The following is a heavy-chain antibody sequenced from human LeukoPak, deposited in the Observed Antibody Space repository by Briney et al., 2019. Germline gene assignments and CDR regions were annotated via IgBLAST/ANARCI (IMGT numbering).Heavy chain of an antibody. D-gene: IGHD2-2*01. CDR2: IIPIFGTA. V-gene: IGHV1-69*13. Sequence: SVKVSCKASGGTFSSYAISWVRQAPGQGLEWMGGIIPIFGTANYAQKFQGRVTITADESTSTAYMELSSLRSEDTAVYYCARGDLVVVPAAIRHYYYGMDVWGQGTTVTVSS. CDR3: ARGDLVVVPAAIRHYYYGMDV. J-gene: IGHJ6*02. CDR1: GGTFSSYA.